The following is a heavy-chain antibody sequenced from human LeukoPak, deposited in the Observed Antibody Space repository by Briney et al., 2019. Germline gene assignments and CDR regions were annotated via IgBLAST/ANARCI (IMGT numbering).Heavy chain of an antibody. CDR1: GYTFTSYY. CDR3: ARPLAPVMLNAFDI. D-gene: IGHD2-8*01. Sequence: ASVKVSCKASGYTFTSYYIHWVRQAPGQGLEWMGIINPGGGSTDYAQKFQGRVTVTRDTSTSTVYMELSSLRSEDTAIYYCARPLAPVMLNAFDIWGQGTMVTVSS. J-gene: IGHJ3*02. V-gene: IGHV1-46*01. CDR2: INPGGGST.